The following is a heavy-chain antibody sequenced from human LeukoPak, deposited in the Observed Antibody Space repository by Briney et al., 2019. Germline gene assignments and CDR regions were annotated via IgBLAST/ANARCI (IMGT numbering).Heavy chain of an antibody. V-gene: IGHV4-39*07. J-gene: IGHJ6*03. CDR2: IYYSGST. D-gene: IGHD1-26*01. Sequence: PSETLSLTCTVSGGSISSSSYYWGWIRQPPGKGLEWIGSIYYSGSTYYNPSLKSRVTISVDTSKNQFSLKLSSVTAADTAVYYCARTFSFSLVHTYCYYYYMDVWGKGTTVTVSS. CDR1: GGSISSSSYY. CDR3: ARTFSFSLVHTYCYYYYMDV.